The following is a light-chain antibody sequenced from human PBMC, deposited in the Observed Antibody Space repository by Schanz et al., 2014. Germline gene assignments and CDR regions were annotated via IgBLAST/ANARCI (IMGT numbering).Light chain of an antibody. Sequence: DIQMTQSPSTLSASVGDRVTITCRASQGISTALAWFQQKPGKAPNLLIYAASNLQSGVPSRFSGSGSGTEFTLTISSLQPDDFATYYCQRYITYPALFGGGTKVEIK. CDR3: QRYITYPAL. CDR2: AAS. V-gene: IGKV1-16*01. J-gene: IGKJ4*01. CDR1: QGISTA.